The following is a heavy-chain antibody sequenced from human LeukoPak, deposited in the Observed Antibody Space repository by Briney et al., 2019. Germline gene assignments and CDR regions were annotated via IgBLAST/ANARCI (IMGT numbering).Heavy chain of an antibody. V-gene: IGHV3-23*01. D-gene: IGHD3-22*01. CDR2: ISGGGGRT. Sequence: PGGSLRLSCTASGFTFSSYAMSWVRQAPGKGLEWVSTISGGGGRTYYADSVKGRFTISRDNSKNTLYLQMNSLRAEDTAVYYCARGEAYYDSSGHAPTVGYYYYYYMDVWGKGTTVTISS. CDR1: GFTFSSYA. CDR3: ARGEAYYDSSGHAPTVGYYYYYYMDV. J-gene: IGHJ6*03.